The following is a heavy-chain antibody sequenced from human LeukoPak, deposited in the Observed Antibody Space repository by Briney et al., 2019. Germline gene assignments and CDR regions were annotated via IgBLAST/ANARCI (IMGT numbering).Heavy chain of an antibody. CDR1: GFTFTTYA. CDR3: ARVAQPTQGDY. V-gene: IGHV3-23*01. D-gene: IGHD4-11*01. CDR2: ISKDGDYT. J-gene: IGHJ4*02. Sequence: PGGSLRLSCAASGFTFTTYAMSWVRQAPGKGLEWVSSISKDGDYTYYADSVKGRLSVSRDNSQNTLYLQIKSLRSEDTAVYYCARVAQPTQGDYWGQGTLVTVSS.